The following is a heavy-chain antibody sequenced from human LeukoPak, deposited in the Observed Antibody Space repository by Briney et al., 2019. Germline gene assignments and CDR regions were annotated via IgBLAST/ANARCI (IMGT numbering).Heavy chain of an antibody. V-gene: IGHV4-31*03. D-gene: IGHD3-16*02. Sequence: PSETLSLTCTVSGGSISSGGYYWSWIRQHPGKGLEWIGYIYYSGSTYYNPSLKSRVTISVDTSKNQFSLKLSSVTAADTAVYYCARDRPTLSEPLNLDAFDIWGQGTMVTVSS. J-gene: IGHJ3*02. CDR1: GGSISSGGYY. CDR3: ARDRPTLSEPLNLDAFDI. CDR2: IYYSGST.